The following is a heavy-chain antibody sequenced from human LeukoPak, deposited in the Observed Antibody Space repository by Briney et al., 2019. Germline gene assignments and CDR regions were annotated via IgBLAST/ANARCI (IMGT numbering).Heavy chain of an antibody. CDR3: ARRPSITAAGSGY. V-gene: IGHV4-59*08. Sequence: SETLSLTCTVSGGSISSYYWSWIRQPPGKGLEWIGYIYYSGSTNYNPSLKSRVTISVDTSKNQFSLKLSSVTAADTAVYYCARRPSITAAGSGYWGQGTLVTVSS. CDR2: IYYSGST. D-gene: IGHD6-13*01. CDR1: GGSISSYY. J-gene: IGHJ4*02.